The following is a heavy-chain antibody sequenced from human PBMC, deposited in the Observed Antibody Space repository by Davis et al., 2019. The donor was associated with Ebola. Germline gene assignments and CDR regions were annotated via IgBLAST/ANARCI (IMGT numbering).Heavy chain of an antibody. D-gene: IGHD4-17*01. V-gene: IGHV3-53*01. CDR3: ARPVYGDFWYFDL. CDR1: GFIVSDKY. J-gene: IGHJ2*01. Sequence: GGSLRLSCAASGFIVSDKYMSWVRQAPGKGLEWVSVIYRDGRTYYADSVKGRFTISRDNSKNTVYLQTNSLRAEDTAVYYCARPVYGDFWYFDLWGRGTRVTVSS. CDR2: IYRDGRT.